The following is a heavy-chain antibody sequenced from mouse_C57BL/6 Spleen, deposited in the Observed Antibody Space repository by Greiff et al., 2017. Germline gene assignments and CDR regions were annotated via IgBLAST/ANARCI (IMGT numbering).Heavy chain of an antibody. V-gene: IGHV14-3*01. CDR3: ARSWDKAGWYFDV. CDR2: IDPANGNT. D-gene: IGHD3-3*01. J-gene: IGHJ1*03. Sequence: VHVKQSVAELVRPGASVKLSCTASGFNIKNTYMHWVKQRPEQGLEWIGRIDPANGNTKYAPKFQGKATITADTSSNTAYLQLSSLTSEDTAIYYCARSWDKAGWYFDVWGTGTTVTVSS. CDR1: GFNIKNTY.